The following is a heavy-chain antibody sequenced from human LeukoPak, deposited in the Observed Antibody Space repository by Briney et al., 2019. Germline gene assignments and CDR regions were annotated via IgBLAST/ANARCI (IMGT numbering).Heavy chain of an antibody. CDR2: IYYSGST. CDR1: GGSISSYY. D-gene: IGHD2-15*01. CDR3: ARLLRYCSGGSCYSGGFDY. V-gene: IGHV4-59*08. Sequence: SETLSLTCTVSGGSISSYYWSWIRQPPGKGLEWIGYIYYSGSTNYNPSLKSRVTISVDTSKNQFSLKLSSVTAADTAVYYCARLLRYCSGGSCYSGGFDYWGQGTMVTVSS. J-gene: IGHJ4*02.